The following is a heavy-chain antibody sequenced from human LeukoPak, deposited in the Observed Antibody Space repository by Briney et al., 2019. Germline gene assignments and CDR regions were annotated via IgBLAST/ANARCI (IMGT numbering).Heavy chain of an antibody. CDR1: GGSISSSNW. V-gene: IGHV4-4*02. Sequence: SETLSLTCAVSGGSISSSNWWSWVRQPPGKGLEWIGEIYHSGSTNYNPSLKSRVTISVDKSKNQFSLKLSSVTAADTAVYYCARHTYYYYGSGTYAFDIWGQGTMVTVSS. D-gene: IGHD3-10*01. CDR2: IYHSGST. J-gene: IGHJ3*02. CDR3: ARHTYYYYGSGTYAFDI.